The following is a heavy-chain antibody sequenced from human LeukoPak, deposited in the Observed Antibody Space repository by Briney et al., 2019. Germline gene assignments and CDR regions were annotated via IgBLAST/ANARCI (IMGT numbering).Heavy chain of an antibody. V-gene: IGHV3-30-3*01. CDR1: GFTFSSYA. CDR3: ARVGRGELLGIDY. CDR2: ISYDGSNK. J-gene: IGHJ4*02. Sequence: PGGSLRLSCAASGFTFSSYAMHWVRQAPGKGLEWVAVISYDGSNKYYADSVKGRFTISRDNSKNTLYLQMNSLRAEDTAVHYCARVGRGELLGIDYWGQGTLVTVSS. D-gene: IGHD1-26*01.